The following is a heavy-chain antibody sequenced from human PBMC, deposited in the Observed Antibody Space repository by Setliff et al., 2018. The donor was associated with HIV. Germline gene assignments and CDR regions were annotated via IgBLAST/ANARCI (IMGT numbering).Heavy chain of an antibody. Sequence: SETLSLTCTVSGGSFRSSRYYWGWIRQPPGKGLEWIGNIHYGGLFWYSPSLKSRVTISVDTSKNQFSLKLSSVTAADTAVYYCARPALGIGGGSRFDNWGQGTRVTVSS. D-gene: IGHD3-10*01. J-gene: IGHJ4*02. CDR2: IHYGGLF. CDR1: GGSFRSSRYY. V-gene: IGHV4-39*01. CDR3: ARPALGIGGGSRFDN.